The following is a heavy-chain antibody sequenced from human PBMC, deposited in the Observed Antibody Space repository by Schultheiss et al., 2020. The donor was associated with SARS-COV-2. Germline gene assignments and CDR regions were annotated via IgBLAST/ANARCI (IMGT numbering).Heavy chain of an antibody. CDR2: IYYSGST. D-gene: IGHD3-22*01. CDR3: ARLWGSGYYYY. CDR1: GGSISSYY. Sequence: SETLSLTCTVSGGSISSYYWSWIRQPPGKGLEWIGYIYYSGSTYYNPSLKSRVTISVDTSKNQFSLKLSSVTAADTAVYYCARLWGSGYYYYWGQGTLVTVSS. V-gene: IGHV4-59*12. J-gene: IGHJ4*02.